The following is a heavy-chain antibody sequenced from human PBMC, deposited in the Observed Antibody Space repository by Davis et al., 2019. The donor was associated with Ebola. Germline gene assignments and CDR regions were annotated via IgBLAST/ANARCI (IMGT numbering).Heavy chain of an antibody. CDR1: GYTFTSYD. V-gene: IGHV1-2*04. J-gene: IGHJ6*03. D-gene: IGHD5/OR15-5a*01. Sequence: AASVKVSCKASGYTFTSYDINWVRQATGQGLEWMGWINPKSGGTKYAQKFQDWVTMTRDTSISTAYVELSGLTSDDTALYSCAQAVSPTSDYYMDVWGKGTAVTVSS. CDR2: INPKSGGT. CDR3: AQAVSPTSDYYMDV.